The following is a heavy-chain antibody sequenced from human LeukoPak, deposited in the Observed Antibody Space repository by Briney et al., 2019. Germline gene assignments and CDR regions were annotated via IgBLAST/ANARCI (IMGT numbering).Heavy chain of an antibody. D-gene: IGHD1-26*01. CDR3: ANIVGARRTDY. J-gene: IGHJ4*02. V-gene: IGHV3-23*01. Sequence: GGSLRLSCAASGFTFSSYAMSWVRQAPGMGLEWVSAISGSGGSTYYADSVKGRFTISRDNSKNTLYLQMNSLRAEDTAVYYCANIVGARRTDYWGQGTLVTVSS. CDR1: GFTFSSYA. CDR2: ISGSGGST.